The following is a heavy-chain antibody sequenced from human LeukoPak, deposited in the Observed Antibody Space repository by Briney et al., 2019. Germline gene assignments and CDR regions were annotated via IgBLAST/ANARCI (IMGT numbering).Heavy chain of an antibody. CDR2: INHSGST. D-gene: IGHD2-21*02. Sequence: SETLSLTCAVYGGSFSGYYWSWIRQPPGKGLEWIGEINHSGSTNYNTSLKSRVTISVDTSKNQFSLKLSSVTAADTAVYYCARALTDCGGDCYSGFWLHWFDPWGQGTLVTVSS. J-gene: IGHJ5*02. CDR1: GGSFSGYY. CDR3: ARALTDCGGDCYSGFWLHWFDP. V-gene: IGHV4-34*01.